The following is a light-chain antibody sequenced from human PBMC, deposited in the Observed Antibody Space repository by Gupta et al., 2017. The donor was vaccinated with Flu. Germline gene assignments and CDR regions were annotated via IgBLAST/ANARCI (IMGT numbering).Light chain of an antibody. Sequence: QTVVTQEPSFSVSPGGTVTLTCGLSSGSVSINNYPSWYQQTPGQTPRTLIYGTNTRSSGVPDRFSGSVFGNKDALTITGAQADDESDYYCVLYMGSGIWMFGGGTKLTVL. CDR2: GTN. CDR3: VLYMGSGIWM. CDR1: SGSVSINNY. J-gene: IGLJ3*02. V-gene: IGLV8-61*01.